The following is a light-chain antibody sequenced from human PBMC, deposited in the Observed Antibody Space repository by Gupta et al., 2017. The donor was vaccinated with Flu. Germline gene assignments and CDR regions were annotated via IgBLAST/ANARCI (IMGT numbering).Light chain of an antibody. J-gene: IGLJ2*01. Sequence: QSVLTQPPSVSAAPGQKVSISCTGTYSNIGADYDVRWYFQSPGTAPKFLIYGTNNRPAGVPDRFSGSTSGTSASLVITGVQVEDEGDYYCQSSDRGLNGNVLFGGGTKLTVL. CDR2: GTN. CDR1: YSNIGADYD. CDR3: QSSDRGLNGNVL. V-gene: IGLV1-40*01.